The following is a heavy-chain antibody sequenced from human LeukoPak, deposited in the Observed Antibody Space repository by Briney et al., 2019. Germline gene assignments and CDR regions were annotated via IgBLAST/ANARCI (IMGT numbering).Heavy chain of an antibody. CDR1: GYTFTGYY. Sequence: GASVKVSCKASGYTFTGYYMHWVRQAPGQGLEWMGWINPNSGGTNYAQKFQGRVTMTRDMSISTAYMELSRLRSDDTAVYYCATLIRSDFDWLFHNYWGQGTLVTVSS. CDR3: ATLIRSDFDWLFHNY. CDR2: INPNSGGT. J-gene: IGHJ4*02. D-gene: IGHD3-9*01. V-gene: IGHV1-2*02.